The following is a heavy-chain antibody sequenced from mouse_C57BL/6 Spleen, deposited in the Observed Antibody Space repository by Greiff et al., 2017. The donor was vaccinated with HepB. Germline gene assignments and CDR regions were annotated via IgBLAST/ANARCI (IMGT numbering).Heavy chain of an antibody. CDR2: ISYDGSN. Sequence: EVKLQESGPGLVKPSQSLSLTCSVTGYSITSGYYWNWIRQFPGNKLEWMGYISYDGSNNYNPSLKNRITITRDTSKNQFFLKLNSVTNEDTATYYCARDGGNVDCRGTGTTVTVSS. CDR1: GYSITSGYY. CDR3: ARDGGNVDC. J-gene: IGHJ1*03. V-gene: IGHV3-6*01.